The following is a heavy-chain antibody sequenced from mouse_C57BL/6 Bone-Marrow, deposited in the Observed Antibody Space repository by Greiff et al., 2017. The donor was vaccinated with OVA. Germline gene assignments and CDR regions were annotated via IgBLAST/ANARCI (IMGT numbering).Heavy chain of an antibody. CDR1: GYTFTSYG. Sequence: VKLMESGAELARPGASVKLSCKASGYTFTSYGISWVKQRTGQGLEWIGEIYPRSGNTYYNEKFKGKATLTADKSSSTAYMELRSLTSEDSAVYFCARGYSNYPYYFDYWGQGTTLTVSS. CDR3: ARGYSNYPYYFDY. J-gene: IGHJ2*01. D-gene: IGHD2-5*01. V-gene: IGHV1-81*01. CDR2: IYPRSGNT.